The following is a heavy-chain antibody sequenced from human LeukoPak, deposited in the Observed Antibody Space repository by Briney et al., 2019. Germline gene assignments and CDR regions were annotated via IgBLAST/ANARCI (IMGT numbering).Heavy chain of an antibody. CDR1: GFTVRSNY. CDR2: IYSGGST. D-gene: IGHD3-22*01. CDR3: ARDLSYYDSSGPLGY. V-gene: IGHV3-53*01. J-gene: IGHJ4*02. Sequence: GGSLRLSCAASGFTVRSNYMSWVRQAPGKGLEWVSVIYSGGSTYYADSVKGRFTISRDNSKNTLYLQMNSLRAEDTAVYYCARDLSYYDSSGPLGYWGQGTLVTVSS.